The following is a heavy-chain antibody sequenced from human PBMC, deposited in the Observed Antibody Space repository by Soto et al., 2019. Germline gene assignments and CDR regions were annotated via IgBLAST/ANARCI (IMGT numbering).Heavy chain of an antibody. Sequence: PGESLKISCKGSGYSFTSYWIGWVRQMPGKGLEWMGIIYPGDSDTRYSPSFQGQVTISADKSISTAYLQWSSLKASDTAMYYCARHRASRFLDHYYYYMDVWGKGTTVTVSS. V-gene: IGHV5-51*01. J-gene: IGHJ6*03. CDR1: GYSFTSYW. D-gene: IGHD3-3*01. CDR3: ARHRASRFLDHYYYYMDV. CDR2: IYPGDSDT.